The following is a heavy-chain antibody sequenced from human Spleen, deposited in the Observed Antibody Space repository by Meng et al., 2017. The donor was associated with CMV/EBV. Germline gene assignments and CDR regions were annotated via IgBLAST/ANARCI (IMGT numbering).Heavy chain of an antibody. CDR1: GFPFSNYW. CDR2: INQEGSEK. CDR3: ARDLDYGGNRAMGVFDI. J-gene: IGHJ3*02. Sequence: LSLTCAASGFPFSNYWMSRVRQAPGKGLEWVANINQEGSEKYYVDSVKGRFTISRDSAKNSLCLQMNSLRAEDTAVYYCARDLDYGGNRAMGVFDIWGQGTMVTVSS. D-gene: IGHD4-23*01. V-gene: IGHV3-7*01.